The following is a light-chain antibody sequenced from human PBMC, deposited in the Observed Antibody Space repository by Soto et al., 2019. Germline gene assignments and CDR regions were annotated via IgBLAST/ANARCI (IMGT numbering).Light chain of an antibody. CDR2: SNN. Sequence: QSVLTQPPAASGTPGQRVTISCSGSSSNIGSNTVNWYQQLPGTAPKLLIYSNNQRPSGVPDRFSGSKSGTSASLAISGLQSEDEADSYCAAWDDSLNDVVFGGGTQLTVL. V-gene: IGLV1-44*01. CDR3: AAWDDSLNDVV. CDR1: SSNIGSNT. J-gene: IGLJ2*01.